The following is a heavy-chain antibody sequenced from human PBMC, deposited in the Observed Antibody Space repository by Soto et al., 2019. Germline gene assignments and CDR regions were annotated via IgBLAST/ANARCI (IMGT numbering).Heavy chain of an antibody. CDR1: GYTFTGYY. V-gene: IGHV1-2*02. J-gene: IGHJ6*02. CDR2: INPNSGGT. D-gene: IGHD1-26*01. CDR3: ARDDGIVGATSYYYYYGMEV. Sequence: ASVKISCKASGYTFTGYYMHWVRQAPGQGLEWMGWINPNSGGTNYAQKFQGRVTMTRDTSISTAYMELSRLRSDDTAVYYCARDDGIVGATSYYYYYGMEVWGQGTKVTVS.